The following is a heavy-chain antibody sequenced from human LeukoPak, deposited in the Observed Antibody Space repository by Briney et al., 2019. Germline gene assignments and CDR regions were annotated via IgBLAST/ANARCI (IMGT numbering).Heavy chain of an antibody. Sequence: SETLSLTCAVSGYSISSGYYWGWIRQPPGKGLEWIGSIYHSGTTYYNSSLKSRVTISVDTSKNQFSLNLNSVTAADTAVYYCVRGVATVVNRFDYWGQGTLVSVSS. CDR1: GYSISSGYY. D-gene: IGHD5-12*01. CDR2: IYHSGTT. CDR3: VRGVATVVNRFDY. J-gene: IGHJ4*02. V-gene: IGHV4-38-2*01.